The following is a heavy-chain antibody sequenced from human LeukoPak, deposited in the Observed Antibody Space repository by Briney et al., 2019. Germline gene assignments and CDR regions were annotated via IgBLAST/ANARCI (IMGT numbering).Heavy chain of an antibody. D-gene: IGHD6-13*01. CDR3: ARWSDSSSLPCFDY. CDR1: GGSISNYY. V-gene: IGHV4-4*07. Sequence: SETLSLTCTVSGGSISNYYWSWIRQPAGKGLEWIGRIYTSGSTKYNPSLKSRVTMSVDTSKNQFSPKLSSVTAADTAVYYCARWSDSSSLPCFDYWGQGTLVTVSS. J-gene: IGHJ4*02. CDR2: IYTSGST.